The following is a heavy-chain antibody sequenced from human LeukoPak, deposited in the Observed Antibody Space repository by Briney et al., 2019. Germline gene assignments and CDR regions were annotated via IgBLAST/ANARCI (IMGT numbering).Heavy chain of an antibody. V-gene: IGHV5-10-1*01. CDR1: GYIFTSYW. Sequence: GESLRISCKGSGYIFTSYWISWVRQMPGKGLEWMGRIDPSDSYTNYSPSFQGHVTISADKSISTASLQWSSLKASDTAMYYCARHHPLTYCSSTSCPVDAFDIWGQGTMVTVSS. D-gene: IGHD2-2*01. J-gene: IGHJ3*02. CDR2: IDPSDSYT. CDR3: ARHHPLTYCSSTSCPVDAFDI.